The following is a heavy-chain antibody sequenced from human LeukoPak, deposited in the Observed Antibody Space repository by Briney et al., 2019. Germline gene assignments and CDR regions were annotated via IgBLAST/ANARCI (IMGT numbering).Heavy chain of an antibody. CDR2: INPNNGDT. J-gene: IGHJ5*02. D-gene: IGHD3-10*01. CDR1: GYTFTGYY. V-gene: IGHV1-2*02. Sequence: ASVKVSCKASGYTFTGYYIHWVRQAPGQGLDWMGWINPNNGDTKYEEKFQGRVTMTRDTSISTAYMELSRLRSDDTALYYCARGPNYYGSGRSWFDPWGQGTLVTVSS. CDR3: ARGPNYYGSGRSWFDP.